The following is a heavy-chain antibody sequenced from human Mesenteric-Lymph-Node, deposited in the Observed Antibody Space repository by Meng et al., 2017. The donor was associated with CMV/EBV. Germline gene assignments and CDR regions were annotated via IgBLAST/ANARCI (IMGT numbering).Heavy chain of an antibody. CDR3: ARDSTGTTPFDY. CDR2: ISSSSSYI. J-gene: IGHJ4*02. CDR1: GFTFSSYS. Sequence: CAAYGFTFSSYSMNWVRQAPGKGLEWVSSISSSSSYIYYADSVKGRFTISRDNAKNSLYLQMNSLRAEDTAVYYCARDSTGTTPFDYWGQGTLVTVSS. D-gene: IGHD1-7*01. V-gene: IGHV3-21*01.